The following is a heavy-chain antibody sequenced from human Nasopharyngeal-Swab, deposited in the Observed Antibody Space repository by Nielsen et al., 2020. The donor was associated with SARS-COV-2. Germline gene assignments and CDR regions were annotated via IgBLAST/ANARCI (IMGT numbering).Heavy chain of an antibody. Sequence: GESLKISCAASGFTFSNAWMNWVRQAPGKGLEWVGRIKSKTDGGTTDYAAPVKGRFTISRDDSKNTLYLQMNSLKTEDTAVYYCTTDDLGYSYGQFDYWSQGTLVTVSS. CDR2: IKSKTDGGTT. V-gene: IGHV3-15*07. J-gene: IGHJ4*02. D-gene: IGHD5-18*01. CDR3: TTDDLGYSYGQFDY. CDR1: GFTFSNAW.